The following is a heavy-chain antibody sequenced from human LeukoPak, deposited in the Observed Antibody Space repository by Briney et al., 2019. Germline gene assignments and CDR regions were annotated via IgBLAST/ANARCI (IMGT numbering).Heavy chain of an antibody. J-gene: IGHJ3*02. CDR2: MNQDGSET. Sequence: GGSLRLSCSASGFTFSSYAMSWVRQAPGKGLEWVANMNQDGSETYYVDSVKGRFTISRDNAKNSLYLEMNSLRGDDTAVYYCAGGDAFDIWGQGTMVTVSS. CDR3: AGGDAFDI. CDR1: GFTFSSYA. V-gene: IGHV3-7*01.